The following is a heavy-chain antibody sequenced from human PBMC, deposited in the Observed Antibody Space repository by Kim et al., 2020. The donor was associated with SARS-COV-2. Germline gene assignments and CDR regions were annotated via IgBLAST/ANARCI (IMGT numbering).Heavy chain of an antibody. CDR1: GFTFSSYS. CDR3: ARHQGSIADRYYYYGMDV. Sequence: GGSLRLSCAASGFTFSSYSMNWVRQAPGKGLEWVSSISSSSSYIYYADSVKGRFTISRDNAKNSLYLQMNSLRAEDTAVYYCARHQGSIADRYYYYGMDVWGQGTTVTVSS. CDR2: ISSSSSYI. D-gene: IGHD6-6*01. V-gene: IGHV3-21*01. J-gene: IGHJ6*02.